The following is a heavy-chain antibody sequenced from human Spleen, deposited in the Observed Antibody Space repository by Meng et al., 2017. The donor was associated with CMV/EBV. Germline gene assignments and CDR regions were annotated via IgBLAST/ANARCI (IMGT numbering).Heavy chain of an antibody. CDR1: GFPFSSYA. CDR2: TTSSGRST. D-gene: IGHD1-26*01. Sequence: GGSLRLSCAASGFPFSSYAMSWVRQAPGKGLEWVSGTTSSGRSTYYADSVKGRFTLSRDNSKNTLYLQLNSLRGEDTAVYYCARSGTYYSSLDYWGQGALVTVSS. V-gene: IGHV3-23*01. CDR3: ARSGTYYSSLDY. J-gene: IGHJ4*02.